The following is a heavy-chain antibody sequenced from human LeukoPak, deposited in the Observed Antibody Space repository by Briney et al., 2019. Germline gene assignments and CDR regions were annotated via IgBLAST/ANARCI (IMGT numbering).Heavy chain of an antibody. Sequence: GGSLRLSCAASGFTFNTYGMSWVRQAPGKGLEWVSGISGSGGATYCADSVKGRFTISRDDPHNTLYLQMNSLRAEDTAVYFCARGGVDYYGSGTYYLMYYFDYWGQGALVTVSS. CDR1: GFTFNTYG. CDR3: ARGGVDYYGSGTYYLMYYFDY. D-gene: IGHD3-10*01. CDR2: ISGSGGAT. V-gene: IGHV3-23*01. J-gene: IGHJ4*02.